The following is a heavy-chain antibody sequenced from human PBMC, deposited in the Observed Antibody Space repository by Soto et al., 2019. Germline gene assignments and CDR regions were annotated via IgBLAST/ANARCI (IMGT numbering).Heavy chain of an antibody. CDR1: GYTFTSYD. Sequence: QVQLVQSGAEVKKPGASVKVSCKASGYTFTSYDINWVRQATGQGLEWMGWMNPNSGNTGYAQKFQGRVTMTRNTSLSKAYMELGSLRSEDTAVYYCAREGRYYDSSVWFDPWGQGTLVTVSS. J-gene: IGHJ5*02. CDR3: AREGRYYDSSVWFDP. V-gene: IGHV1-8*01. CDR2: MNPNSGNT. D-gene: IGHD3-22*01.